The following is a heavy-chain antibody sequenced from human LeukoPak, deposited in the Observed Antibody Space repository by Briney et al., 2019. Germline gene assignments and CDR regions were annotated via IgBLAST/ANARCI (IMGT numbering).Heavy chain of an antibody. CDR3: ARGPSYYYDSSGYRLPDY. Sequence: ASVTVSRTASGYTFTSYGISWGRQAPGQGLEWMGWISAYNGNTNYAHKLQGRVTMTTDASTSTAYMELRSLRSDDTAVYYCARGPSYYYDSSGYRLPDYWGQGTLVTVS. J-gene: IGHJ4*02. V-gene: IGHV1-18*01. CDR2: ISAYNGNT. D-gene: IGHD3-22*01. CDR1: GYTFTSYG.